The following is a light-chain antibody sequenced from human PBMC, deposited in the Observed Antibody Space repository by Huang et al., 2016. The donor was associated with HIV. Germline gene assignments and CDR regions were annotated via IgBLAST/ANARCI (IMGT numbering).Light chain of an antibody. J-gene: IGKJ5*01. CDR1: QGINNY. V-gene: IGKV1-16*02. CDR3: QQYHAYPVT. CDR2: GAS. Sequence: DIQMTQSPSSLSASLGDSVTITCRASQGINNYLAWIQQKPGKAPKSLIVGASTLQSGAPSKFSGRGSGTDFTLIISNVQPEDVAIYYCQQYHAYPVTFGQGTRLDIK.